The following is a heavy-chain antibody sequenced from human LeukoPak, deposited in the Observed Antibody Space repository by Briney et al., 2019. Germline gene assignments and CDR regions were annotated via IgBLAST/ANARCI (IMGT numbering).Heavy chain of an antibody. J-gene: IGHJ4*02. CDR2: IIPILGIA. Sequence: SVKVSCKAPGGTFSSYAISWVRQAPGQGLEWMGRIIPILGIANYAQKFQGRVTITADKSTSTAYMELSSLRSEDTAVYYCASLWLHHPFDYWGQGTLVTVSS. V-gene: IGHV1-69*04. D-gene: IGHD5-24*01. CDR3: ASLWLHHPFDY. CDR1: GGTFSSYA.